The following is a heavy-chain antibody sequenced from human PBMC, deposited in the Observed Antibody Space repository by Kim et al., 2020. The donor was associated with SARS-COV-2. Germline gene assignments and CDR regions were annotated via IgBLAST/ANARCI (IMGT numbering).Heavy chain of an antibody. CDR3: ASPFIAVAGTGYFDY. Sequence: DPAKSRFTISRDNSKNTLYLQMNSLRAEDTAVYYCASPFIAVAGTGYFDYWGQGTLVTVSS. J-gene: IGHJ4*02. V-gene: IGHV3-30*01. D-gene: IGHD6-19*01.